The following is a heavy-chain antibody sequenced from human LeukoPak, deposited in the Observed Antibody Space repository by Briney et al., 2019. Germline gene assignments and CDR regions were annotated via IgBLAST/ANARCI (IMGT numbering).Heavy chain of an antibody. D-gene: IGHD3-22*01. CDR3: ARVGSGYTFDD. CDR1: GDSISSYY. V-gene: IGHV4-59*01. Sequence: SETLSLTCTVSGDSISSYYWHWIRQPPGKGLEWIGYIYHRGSTNYNPSLKSRVTISVDTSKNQFSLKLSPVPAADTAVYYCARVGSGYTFDDWGQGTLVTVSS. J-gene: IGHJ4*02. CDR2: IYHRGST.